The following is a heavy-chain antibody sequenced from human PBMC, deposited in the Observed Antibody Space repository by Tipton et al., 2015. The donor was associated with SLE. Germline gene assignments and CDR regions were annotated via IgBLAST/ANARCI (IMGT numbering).Heavy chain of an antibody. CDR2: IYYNGHT. CDR1: GDSITSYY. V-gene: IGHV4-59*07. Sequence: TLSLTCTVSGDSITSYYWNWIRQPPGKGLEWIGYIYYNGHTNYSPSLKSRVTLSVDTSKNQFSLTLSSVTAADTAVYYCARLNDAAAIASFDYGGQGNLVTASS. D-gene: IGHD2-2*01. J-gene: IGHJ4*02. CDR3: ARLNDAAAIASFDY.